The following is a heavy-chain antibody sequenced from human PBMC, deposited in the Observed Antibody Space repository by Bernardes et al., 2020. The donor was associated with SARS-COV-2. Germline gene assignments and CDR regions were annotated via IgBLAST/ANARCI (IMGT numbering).Heavy chain of an antibody. V-gene: IGHV3-64*01. J-gene: IGHJ5*02. CDR2: ISSNGVNT. CDR3: AREVDDILTGYYRWFDP. D-gene: IGHD3-9*01. CDR1: GFTFSYYA. Sequence: GGSLRLSCAASGFTFSYYAIHWVRQAPGKGLECVSSISSNGVNTNYANSVKGRFTISRDNSKNTVYLQMGSLRAEDMAVYYCAREVDDILTGYYRWFDPWGQGTLVTVSS.